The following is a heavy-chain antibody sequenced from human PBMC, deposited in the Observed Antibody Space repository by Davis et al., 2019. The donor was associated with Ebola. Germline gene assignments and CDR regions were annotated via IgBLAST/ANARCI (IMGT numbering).Heavy chain of an antibody. D-gene: IGHD6-19*01. CDR2: IYYSGST. J-gene: IGHJ4*02. CDR1: GGSFSGYY. V-gene: IGHV4-59*01. Sequence: PGGSLRLSCAVYGGSFSGYYWSWIRQPPGKGLEWIGYIYYSGSTNYNPSLKSRVTISVDTSKNQFSLKLSSVTAADTAVYYCAREDDRGWFFFDWWGQGTLVTVSS. CDR3: AREDDRGWFFFDW.